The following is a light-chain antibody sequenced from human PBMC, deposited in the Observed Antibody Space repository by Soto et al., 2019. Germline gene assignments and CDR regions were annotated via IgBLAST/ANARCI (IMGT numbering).Light chain of an antibody. CDR2: DKS. J-gene: IGKJ5*01. CDR3: QQYGSLIT. CDR1: QSVNHN. V-gene: IGKV3-15*01. Sequence: DRVITQSPFTLSASPGERVSLSCRASQSVNHNLAWYHQKPGQAPRLLVYDKSSRAPGVPARFSGSGTGTDFTLTISRLEPEDFAVYYCQQYGSLITFGQGTRLEIK.